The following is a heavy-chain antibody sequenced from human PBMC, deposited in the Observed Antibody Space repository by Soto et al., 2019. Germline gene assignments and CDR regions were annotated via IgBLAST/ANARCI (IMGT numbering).Heavy chain of an antibody. CDR2: IVPIYGTR. J-gene: IGHJ6*02. CDR1: GGTFSRYA. CDR3: ARDLDYYGLGSHYYYGMGV. V-gene: IGHV1-69*01. Sequence: QVQLVQSGAEVKKPGSSVKVSCKASGGTFSRYAFSWVRQAPGQGLEWMGGIVPIYGTRGFAQKFQGRLTITADEPTRTAYMELSSLRSEDTAVYYCARDLDYYGLGSHYYYGMGVWGQGTTVTVSS. D-gene: IGHD3-10*01.